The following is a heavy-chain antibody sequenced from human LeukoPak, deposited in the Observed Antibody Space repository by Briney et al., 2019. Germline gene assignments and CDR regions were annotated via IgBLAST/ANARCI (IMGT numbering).Heavy chain of an antibody. V-gene: IGHV1-3*01. CDR1: GYTFTEYA. J-gene: IGHJ4*02. CDR2: INADSGNT. D-gene: IGHD6-19*01. Sequence: ASVKVSCKASGYTFTEYAMHWVRLAPGHGLEWRGWINADSGNTESSQRFQGRLSITWDTSATTAYMELSSLTSEDTAVYYCARGGPNRSGWTLDYWRPGTLVTVSS. CDR3: ARGGPNRSGWTLDY.